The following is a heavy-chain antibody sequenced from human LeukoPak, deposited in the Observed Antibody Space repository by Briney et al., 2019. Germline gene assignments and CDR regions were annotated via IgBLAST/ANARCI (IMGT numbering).Heavy chain of an antibody. D-gene: IGHD3-22*01. CDR3: ARVRSYYYDSSGYYFDY. J-gene: IGHJ4*02. CDR2: IYYSGST. CDR1: GDSISSYY. V-gene: IGHV4-59*01. Sequence: PSETLSLTCTVPGDSISSYYWSWIRQPPRKGLEWIGYIYYSGSTNYNPSLKSRVTISVDTSKNQFSLKLSSVTAVDTAVYYCARVRSYYYDSSGYYFDYWGQGTLVTVSS.